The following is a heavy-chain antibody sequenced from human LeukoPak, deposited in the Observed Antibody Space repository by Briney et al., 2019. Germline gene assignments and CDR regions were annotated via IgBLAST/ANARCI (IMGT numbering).Heavy chain of an antibody. D-gene: IGHD4-23*01. V-gene: IGHV1-8*01. J-gene: IGHJ4*02. CDR2: IHPNSGKT. CDR1: VYTFISYE. Sequence: AASVTVSCKASVYTFISYEINWVRQAPGQGLEWVGWIHPNSGKTGYAQKFQGRVTMTRDSSTETAFMELSSLKFDDTDIFYCARGHYGGNRYFDIWGQGTLVSVSS. CDR3: ARGHYGGNRYFDI.